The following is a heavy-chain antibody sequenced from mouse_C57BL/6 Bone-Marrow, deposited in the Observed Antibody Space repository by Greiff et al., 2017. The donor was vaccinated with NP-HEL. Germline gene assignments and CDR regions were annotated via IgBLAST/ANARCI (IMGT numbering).Heavy chain of an antibody. CDR1: GYTFTSYW. CDR2: IHPNSGST. Sequence: QVQLKQSGAELVKPGASVKLSCKASGYTFTSYWMHWVKQRPGRGLEWIGMIHPNSGSTNYNEKFKSKATLTVDKSSSTAYMQLSSLTSEDSAVYYCARLGYDYGPAYWGQGTLVTVSA. J-gene: IGHJ3*01. V-gene: IGHV1-64*01. CDR3: ARLGYDYGPAY. D-gene: IGHD2-4*01.